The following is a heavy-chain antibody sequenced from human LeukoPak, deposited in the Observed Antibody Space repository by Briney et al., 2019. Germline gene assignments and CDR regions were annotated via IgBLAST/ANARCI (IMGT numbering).Heavy chain of an antibody. CDR1: GFTFSSYS. V-gene: IGHV3-21*01. D-gene: IGHD3-10*01. CDR3: ARDLFPMVRPLPFDY. Sequence: PGGSLRLSCAASGFTFSSYSMNWVRQAPGKGLEWVSSISSSSSYIYYADSVKGRFTISRDNAKNSLYLHMNSLRAEDTAVYYCARDLFPMVRPLPFDYWGQGTLVTVSS. J-gene: IGHJ4*02. CDR2: ISSSSSYI.